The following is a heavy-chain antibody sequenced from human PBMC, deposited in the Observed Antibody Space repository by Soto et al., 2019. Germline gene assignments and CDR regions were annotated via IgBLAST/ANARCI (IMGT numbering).Heavy chain of an antibody. Sequence: GASVKVSCKASGYTFTSYDINWVRQATGQGLEWMGWMNPNSGNTGYAQTFQGRVTMTRNTSISTAYMELSSLRSEDTAVYYCARAGIVERLCYYYYYMAVWGKGTTVTVSS. CDR3: ARAGIVERLCYYYYYMAV. CDR2: MNPNSGNT. D-gene: IGHD1-26*01. V-gene: IGHV1-8*01. CDR1: GYTFTSYD. J-gene: IGHJ6*03.